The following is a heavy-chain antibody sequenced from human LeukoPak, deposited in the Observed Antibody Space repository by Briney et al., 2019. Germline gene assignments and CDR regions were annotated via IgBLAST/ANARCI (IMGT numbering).Heavy chain of an antibody. Sequence: KASETLSLTYDVYGDSFSGYYWTWIRQTPEKGLEWIGEIIHNGSRSVNPSLESRVTISVDTSKNQFSLKLTSVTAADTSVYYCVRGFCRGDSCYSAEYFQHWGQGTLVTVSS. V-gene: IGHV4-34*01. CDR2: IIHNGSR. CDR1: GDSFSGYY. CDR3: VRGFCRGDSCYSAEYFQH. J-gene: IGHJ1*01. D-gene: IGHD2-15*01.